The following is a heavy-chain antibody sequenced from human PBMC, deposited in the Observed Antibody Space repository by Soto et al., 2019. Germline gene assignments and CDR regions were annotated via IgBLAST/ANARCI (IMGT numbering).Heavy chain of an antibody. D-gene: IGHD6-13*01. CDR3: ARSPGIAAAGTVYYYGMDV. CDR1: GYTFTSYD. V-gene: IGHV1-8*01. J-gene: IGHJ6*02. Sequence: QVQLVQSGAEVKKPGASVKVSCKASGYTFTSYDINWVRQATGQGLEWMGWMNPNSGNTGYAQKLQGRVTMTRNTSISTAYMELSSLRSEDTAVYYCARSPGIAAAGTVYYYGMDVWGQGTTVTVSS. CDR2: MNPNSGNT.